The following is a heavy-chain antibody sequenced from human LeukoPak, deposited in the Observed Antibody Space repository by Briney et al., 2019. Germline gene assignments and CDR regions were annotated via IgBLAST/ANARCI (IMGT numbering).Heavy chain of an antibody. V-gene: IGHV3-23*01. J-gene: IGHJ5*02. D-gene: IGHD2-2*01. CDR3: AKGIYIVVVPAANVGDP. CDR2: ISGSGGST. Sequence: GGSLRLSCAASGFTFSSYAMSWVRQAPGKGLEWVSAISGSGGSTYYADSVKGRFTISRDNSKNTLYLQMNSLRAEDTAVYYCAKGIYIVVVPAANVGDPWGQGTLVTVSS. CDR1: GFTFSSYA.